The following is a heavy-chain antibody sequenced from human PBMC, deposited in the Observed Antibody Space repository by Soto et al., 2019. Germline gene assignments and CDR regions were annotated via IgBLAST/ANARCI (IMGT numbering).Heavy chain of an antibody. V-gene: IGHV5-10-1*01. CDR1: GYSFTSYW. J-gene: IGHJ6*02. CDR3: ATLGVPAAIPHRYGMDV. Sequence: PGESLKISCKDSGYSFTSYWIIWVRQMPGKGLEWMGRIDPSDSYTNYSPSFQGHVTISADKSISTAYLQWSSLKASDTAMYYWATLGVPAAIPHRYGMDVWGQGTTVTVSS. CDR2: IDPSDSYT. D-gene: IGHD2-2*02.